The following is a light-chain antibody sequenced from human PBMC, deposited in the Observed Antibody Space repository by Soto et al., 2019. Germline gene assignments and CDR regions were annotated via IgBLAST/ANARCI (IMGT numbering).Light chain of an antibody. V-gene: IGLV2-8*01. CDR2: EVS. J-gene: IGLJ2*01. CDR1: SSDVGGYNY. Sequence: QSVLTQPPSASGSPGQSVTISCTGTSSDVGGYNYVSWYQQHPGKAPKLTIYEVSKRPSGVPDRFSVSKSGNTASLTVSGLQAEDEADYYCSSYAGSNKLVFGGGTKVTVL. CDR3: SSYAGSNKLV.